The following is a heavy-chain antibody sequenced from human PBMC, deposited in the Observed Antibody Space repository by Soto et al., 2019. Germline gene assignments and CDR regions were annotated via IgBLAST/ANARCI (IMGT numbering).Heavy chain of an antibody. V-gene: IGHV3-30*18. J-gene: IGHJ4*02. D-gene: IGHD6-13*01. CDR2: MSYDGTIQ. CDR1: GFTFSTYG. Sequence: GGSLRLSCAASGFTFSTYGMHWVRQAPGKGLEWVAAMSYDGTIQYYVDSVKGRFTISRDNSRNTLFLQLNSLRDEDTAVYYCAKEYGSTWIDHWGQGTPVTVS. CDR3: AKEYGSTWIDH.